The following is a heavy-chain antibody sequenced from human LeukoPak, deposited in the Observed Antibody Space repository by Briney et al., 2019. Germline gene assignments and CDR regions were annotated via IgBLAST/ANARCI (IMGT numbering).Heavy chain of an antibody. J-gene: IGHJ4*02. CDR2: IRYDGSNK. V-gene: IGHV3-30*02. CDR3: AKLNRWAGYEVDY. CDR1: GFTFSSYG. D-gene: IGHD5-12*01. Sequence: GGSLRLSCAASGFTFSSYGMHWVRQAPGKGMEWVAFIRYDGSNKYYADSVKGRFTISRDNSKNTLYLQMNSLRAEDTAVYYCAKLNRWAGYEVDYWGQGTLVTVSS.